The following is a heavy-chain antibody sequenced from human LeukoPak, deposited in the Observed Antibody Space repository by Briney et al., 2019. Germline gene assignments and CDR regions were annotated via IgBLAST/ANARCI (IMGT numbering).Heavy chain of an antibody. CDR3: ARDQCSGPNCQVALDY. D-gene: IGHD2-2*01. J-gene: IGHJ4*02. Sequence: GGSLRLSCAASGFTFSSFWRHWVRQAPGKGLVWVSRVKSDGRSATYADSLKSRFTISRDNAKNTLYLQMNSLRAEDTAVYYCARDQCSGPNCQVALDYWGQGTLVTVSS. CDR1: GFTFSSFW. CDR2: VKSDGRSA. V-gene: IGHV3-74*01.